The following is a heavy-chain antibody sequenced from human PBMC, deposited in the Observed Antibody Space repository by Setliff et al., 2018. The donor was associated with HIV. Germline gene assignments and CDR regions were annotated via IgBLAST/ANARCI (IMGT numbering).Heavy chain of an antibody. D-gene: IGHD6-13*01. CDR3: ARDNSRWRDYYYYGMDV. Sequence: SETLSLTCTVSGGSISSGGYYWNWIRQYPVKGLEWIGHIYYNGRFTISRDNAKNSLYLQMNSLRAEDTAVYYCARDNSRWRDYYYYGMDVWGQGTTVTVSS. CDR1: GGSISSGGYY. CDR2: IYYN. J-gene: IGHJ6*02. V-gene: IGHV4-31*03.